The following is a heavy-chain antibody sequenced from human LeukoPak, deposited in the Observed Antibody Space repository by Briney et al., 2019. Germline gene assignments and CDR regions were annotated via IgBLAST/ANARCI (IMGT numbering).Heavy chain of an antibody. Sequence: GGSLRLSCAASGFAFSDYYMSWIRQAPGEGLEWVSYISGSGRTIYYADSVTGRFTISRHNAKNSVYLDLNSLRADDTAVYYCARDQPLTSSSWVPAEYFQHRGQGTLVTVSS. CDR1: GFAFSDYY. CDR2: ISGSGRTI. V-gene: IGHV3-11*01. D-gene: IGHD6-13*01. J-gene: IGHJ1*01. CDR3: ARDQPLTSSSWVPAEYFQH.